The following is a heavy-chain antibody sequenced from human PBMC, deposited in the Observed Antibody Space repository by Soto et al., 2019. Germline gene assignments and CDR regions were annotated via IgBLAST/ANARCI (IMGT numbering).Heavy chain of an antibody. CDR3: ARSQGGSSSLDIYYYYYYGMDV. J-gene: IGHJ6*02. Sequence: QVQLVQSGAEVKKSGSSVKVSCKAPGGTFSSYAISWVRQAPGQGLEWMGGVIPIFGTAKYAQKFQGRVTITADESTSTGYMELRSLRSEDTAVYYCARSQGGSSSLDIYYYYYYGMDVWGQGTTVTVSS. D-gene: IGHD2-15*01. V-gene: IGHV1-69*01. CDR2: VIPIFGTA. CDR1: GGTFSSYA.